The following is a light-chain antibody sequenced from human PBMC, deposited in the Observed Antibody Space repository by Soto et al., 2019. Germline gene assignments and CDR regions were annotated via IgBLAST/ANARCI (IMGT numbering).Light chain of an antibody. CDR1: QSVSSSY. Sequence: EIVWTKSPGTLSLSPGERATLSGRASQSVSSSYLAWYQQKPGQAPRLLIYGASSRATGTTDRFSGSRSGTDFTLTISRQGPEDCAVYYCQQYGNSSRTFGQGTKVEI. V-gene: IGKV3-20*01. CDR2: GAS. CDR3: QQYGNSSRT. J-gene: IGKJ1*01.